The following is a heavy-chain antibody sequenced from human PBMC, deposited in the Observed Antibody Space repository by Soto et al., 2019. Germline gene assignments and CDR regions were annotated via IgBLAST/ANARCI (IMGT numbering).Heavy chain of an antibody. J-gene: IGHJ5*02. CDR2: IYESGYT. CDR1: GASVSSGAYY. D-gene: IGHD2-15*01. Sequence: SATLSLTCTVSGASVSSGAYYWVWVRQRPGRGLEWIGYIYESGYTYYNTSLKSRLTISLDRSNNQFSLGLTSVTAADTAVYYCVRALRHTAKDYPRLDQWGQGTWVTGS. V-gene: IGHV4-31*03. CDR3: VRALRHTAKDYPRLDQ.